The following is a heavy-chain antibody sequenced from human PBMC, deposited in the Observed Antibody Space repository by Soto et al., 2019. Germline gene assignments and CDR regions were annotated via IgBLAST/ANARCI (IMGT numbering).Heavy chain of an antibody. D-gene: IGHD6-13*01. V-gene: IGHV3-23*01. CDR1: GFTFSSYA. CDR2: ISGSGGST. J-gene: IGHJ4*02. CDR3: AKITYSSSRGEQNLGY. Sequence: GGSLRLSCAASGFTFSSYAMSWVRQAPGKGLEWVSAISGSGGSTYYADSVKGRFTISRDNSKNTLYLQMNSLRAEDTAVYYCAKITYSSSRGEQNLGYWGQGTLVTVSS.